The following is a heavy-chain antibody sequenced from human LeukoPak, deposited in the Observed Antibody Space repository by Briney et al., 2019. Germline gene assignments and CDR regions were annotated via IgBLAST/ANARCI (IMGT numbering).Heavy chain of an antibody. V-gene: IGHV3-21*01. D-gene: IGHD2-15*01. J-gene: IGHJ4*02. Sequence: PGGSLRLSCAASGFTFSYYSMNWVRQAPGKGLEWVSFISASGDSIYYADSVKGRFTISRDNAMNSLYLRMNSLRAEDTAVYYCARVICSGGSCYGSDQWGQGTLVTVSS. CDR1: GFTFSYYS. CDR3: ARVICSGGSCYGSDQ. CDR2: ISASGDSI.